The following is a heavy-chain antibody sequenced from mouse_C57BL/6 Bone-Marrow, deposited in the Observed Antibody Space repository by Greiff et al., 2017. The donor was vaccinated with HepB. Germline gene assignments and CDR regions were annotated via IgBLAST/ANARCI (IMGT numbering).Heavy chain of an antibody. CDR3: ARTYSRGYYAMDY. V-gene: IGHV1-54*01. J-gene: IGHJ4*01. Sequence: LQESGAELVRPGTSVKVSCKASGYAFTNYLIEWVKQRPGQGLEWIGVINPGSGGTNYNEKFKGKATLTADKSSSTAYMQLSSLTSEDSAVYFCARTYSRGYYAMDYWGQGTSVTVSS. CDR1: GYAFTNYL. D-gene: IGHD2-5*01. CDR2: INPGSGGT.